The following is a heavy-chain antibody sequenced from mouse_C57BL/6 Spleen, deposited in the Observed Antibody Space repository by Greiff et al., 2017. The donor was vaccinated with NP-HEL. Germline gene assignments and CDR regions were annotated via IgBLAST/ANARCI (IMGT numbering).Heavy chain of an antibody. V-gene: IGHV5-9-1*02. CDR1: GFTFSSYA. CDR3: TRAPPPSHYYAMDY. Sequence: EVKLVESGEGLVKPGGSLKLSCAASGFTFSSYAMSWVRQTPEKRLEWVAYISSGGDYIYYADTVKGRFTISRDNARNTLYLQMSSLKSEDTAMYYCTRAPPPSHYYAMDYWGQGTSVTVSS. J-gene: IGHJ4*01. CDR2: ISSGGDYI.